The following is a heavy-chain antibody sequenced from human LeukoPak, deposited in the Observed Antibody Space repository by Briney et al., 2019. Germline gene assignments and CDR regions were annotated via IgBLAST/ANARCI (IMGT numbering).Heavy chain of an antibody. V-gene: IGHV4-39*01. CDR2: IYYGGST. CDR3: ARLGDYYDSSGYFDAFDI. J-gene: IGHJ3*02. Sequence: SQTLSLTCTVSGGSVSSSSYHWGWIRQPPGKGLEWIGTIYYGGSTYYNPSLKSRVTISVDTSKKQFSLKLTSVTAADAAVYYRARLGDYYDSSGYFDAFDIWGQGTMVTVFS. D-gene: IGHD3-22*01. CDR1: GGSVSSSSYH.